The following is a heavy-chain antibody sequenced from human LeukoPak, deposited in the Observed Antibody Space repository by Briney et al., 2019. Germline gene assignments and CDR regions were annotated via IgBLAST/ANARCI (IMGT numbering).Heavy chain of an antibody. CDR2: ISSTGSTI. CDR3: ARDWVRYYGSGSCFDY. CDR1: GFTFSSYS. V-gene: IGHV3-48*02. J-gene: IGHJ4*02. D-gene: IGHD3-10*01. Sequence: GGSLRLSCAASGFTFSSYSMSWVRQAPGKGLEWVSYISSTGSTIYYADSVKGRFTISRDNAKNSLYLQMNSLRDEDTAVYYCARDWVRYYGSGSCFDYWGQGTLVTVSS.